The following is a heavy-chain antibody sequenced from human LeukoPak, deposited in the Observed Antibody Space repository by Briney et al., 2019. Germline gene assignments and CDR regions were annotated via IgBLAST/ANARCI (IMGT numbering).Heavy chain of an antibody. CDR2: ISGSGGST. J-gene: IGHJ5*02. Sequence: PGGSLRLSCAASGFTFSSYSMNWVRQAPGKGLEWVSAISGSGGSTYYADSVKGRFTISRDNSKNTPYLQMNSLRAEDTAVYYCAKDYTVTTPMNWFDPWGQGTLVTVSS. D-gene: IGHD4-17*01. CDR3: AKDYTVTTPMNWFDP. V-gene: IGHV3-23*01. CDR1: GFTFSSYS.